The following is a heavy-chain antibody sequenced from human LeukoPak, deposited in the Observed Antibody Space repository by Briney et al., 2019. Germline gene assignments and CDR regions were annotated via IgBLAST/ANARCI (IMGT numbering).Heavy chain of an antibody. CDR2: TYYSGST. CDR1: GGSISSSSYY. D-gene: IGHD1-26*01. J-gene: IGHJ4*02. V-gene: IGHV4-39*01. CDR3: ARPQTSGVFDY. Sequence: SETLSLTCTVSGGSISSSSYYWGWIRQPPGKGLEWIGSTYYSGSTYYNPSLKSRVTISVDTSKNQFSLKLSSVTAADTAVYYCARPQTSGVFDYWGQGTLVTVSS.